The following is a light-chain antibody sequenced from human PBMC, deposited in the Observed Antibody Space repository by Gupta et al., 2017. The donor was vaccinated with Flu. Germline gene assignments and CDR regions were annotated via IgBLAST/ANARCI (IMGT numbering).Light chain of an antibody. J-gene: IGLJ2*01. CDR3: AAWDDSRSGVV. CDR1: SSNIGSNY. Sequence: QSVLTQPPSASGTPGQRVTISCSGSSSNIGSNYVYWYQQLPGTAPNLLIYRNNQRPSGVPDRFSGSKSATSASLAISGLRSEDEADYYCAAWDDSRSGVVFGGGTKLTVL. V-gene: IGLV1-47*01. CDR2: RNN.